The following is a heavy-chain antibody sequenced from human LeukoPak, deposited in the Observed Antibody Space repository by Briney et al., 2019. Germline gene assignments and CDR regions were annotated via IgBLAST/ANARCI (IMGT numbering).Heavy chain of an antibody. D-gene: IGHD3-22*01. V-gene: IGHV3-48*03. Sequence: GGSLRLSCAASGFSLSSYEMTWVRQAPGKGLEWVSSISSSARTIYYADSVKGRFTISRDNAKNSLYLQMNSLRAEDTAVYYCVRCSNSYDTGGYYRCPLDYWGQGTLVTVSS. J-gene: IGHJ4*02. CDR1: GFSLSSYE. CDR3: VRCSNSYDTGGYYRCPLDY. CDR2: ISSSARTI.